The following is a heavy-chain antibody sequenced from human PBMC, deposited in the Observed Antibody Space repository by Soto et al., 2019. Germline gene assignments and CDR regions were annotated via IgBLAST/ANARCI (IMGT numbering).Heavy chain of an antibody. CDR3: ARQKLEMATISNDAFDI. J-gene: IGHJ3*02. CDR1: GYNFSRYW. V-gene: IGHV5-51*01. CDR2: IYPGDSDT. D-gene: IGHD5-12*01. Sequence: GESLKISCKGSGYNFSRYWIAWVRQMPGKGLEWMGFIYPGDSDTTYSPSFRGQVTISADRSINTASLQRSSLTASDTAIYYCARQKLEMATISNDAFDIWGQGTMVTVSS.